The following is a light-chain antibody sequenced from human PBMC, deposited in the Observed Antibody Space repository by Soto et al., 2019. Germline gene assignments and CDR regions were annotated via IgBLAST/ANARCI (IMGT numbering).Light chain of an antibody. CDR2: ASS. Sequence: DIQMTQSPSSVSASVGDRVTITCRASQGVSSWLAWYQQKPGKAPKLLIYASSTQTGVPSRFSGSGSGTEFTLTISSLQPEDSATYSCQQLNTFPYTFGQGTKREIK. J-gene: IGKJ2*01. CDR1: QGVSSW. CDR3: QQLNTFPYT. V-gene: IGKV1-12*01.